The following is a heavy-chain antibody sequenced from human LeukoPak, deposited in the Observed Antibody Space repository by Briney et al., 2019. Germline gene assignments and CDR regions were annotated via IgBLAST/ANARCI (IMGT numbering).Heavy chain of an antibody. Sequence: GASVKVSCKASGYTLTSYYMHWVRQAPGQGLEWMGIINPSGGSTSYAQKFQGRVTMTRDMSTSTVYMELSSLRSEDTAVYYCARGPYYYGSGSSTYYYYYYYMDVWGKGTTVTVSS. J-gene: IGHJ6*03. CDR1: GYTLTSYY. CDR2: INPSGGST. V-gene: IGHV1-46*01. CDR3: ARGPYYYGSGSSTYYYYYYYMDV. D-gene: IGHD3-10*01.